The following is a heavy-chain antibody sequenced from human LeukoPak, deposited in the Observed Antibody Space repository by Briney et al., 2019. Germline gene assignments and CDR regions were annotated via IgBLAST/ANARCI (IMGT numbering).Heavy chain of an antibody. CDR3: ARLGCVEMASLDAFDI. D-gene: IGHD5-24*01. J-gene: IGHJ3*02. CDR2: IYYSGST. CDR1: GGSISSSSYY. V-gene: IGHV4-39*01. Sequence: SETLSLTCTVSGGSISSSSYYWGWIRQPPGKGLEWIGSIYYSGSTYYNPSLKSRVTISVDTSKNQFSLKLSSVTAADTAVYYCARLGCVEMASLDAFDIWGQGTMVTVSS.